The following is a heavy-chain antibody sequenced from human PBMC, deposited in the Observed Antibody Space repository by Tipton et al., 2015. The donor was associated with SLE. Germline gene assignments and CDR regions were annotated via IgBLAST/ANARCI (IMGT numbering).Heavy chain of an antibody. CDR1: GGSISSGSYY. J-gene: IGHJ4*02. Sequence: TLSLTCTVSGGSISSGSYYWSWIRQPPGKGLEWIGYIYYSGSTNYNPSLKSRVTISVDTSKNQFSLKLSSVTAADTAVYYCARGRGSSSSPDYWGQGTLVTVSS. D-gene: IGHD6-6*01. V-gene: IGHV4-61*01. CDR2: IYYSGST. CDR3: ARGRGSSSSPDY.